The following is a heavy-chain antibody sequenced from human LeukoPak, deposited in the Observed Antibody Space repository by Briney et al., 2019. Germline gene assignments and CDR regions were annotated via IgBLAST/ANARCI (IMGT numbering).Heavy chain of an antibody. J-gene: IGHJ5*02. Sequence: PGGSLRLSCAASGFTFSSHEMNWVRQAPGKGLEWVSYVGSSGSTTYYADSVKGRFTISRDNAKNSLYLQMNSLRAEDTAVYYCARVYYDSSGYHNWFDPWGQGTLVTVSS. CDR2: VGSSGSTT. V-gene: IGHV3-48*03. D-gene: IGHD3-22*01. CDR3: ARVYYDSSGYHNWFDP. CDR1: GFTFSSHE.